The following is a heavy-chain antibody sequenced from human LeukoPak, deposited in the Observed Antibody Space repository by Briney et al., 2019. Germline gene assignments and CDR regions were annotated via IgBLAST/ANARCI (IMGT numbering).Heavy chain of an antibody. D-gene: IGHD1-26*01. V-gene: IGHV1-69*13. J-gene: IGHJ4*02. CDR2: IIPTFGTA. Sequence: GASVKVPCKASGGTFSSCAISWVRQAPGQGLEWMGGIIPTFGTANYAQKFQGRVTITADESTSTAYMELSSLRSEDTAVYYCARAPGGLEGATYFDYWGQGTLVTVSS. CDR3: ARAPGGLEGATYFDY. CDR1: GGTFSSCA.